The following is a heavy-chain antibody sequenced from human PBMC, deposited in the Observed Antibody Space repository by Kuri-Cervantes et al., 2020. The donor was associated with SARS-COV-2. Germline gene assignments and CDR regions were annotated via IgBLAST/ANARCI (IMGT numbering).Heavy chain of an antibody. Sequence: GSLRLSCSVSGGSISSHYWSWIRQPPGKGLEWIGYIYYSGSTNYNPSLKSRVTISVDTSKNQFSLKLSSVTAADTAVYYCARNGDYWGQGTLVTVSS. CDR3: ARNGDY. J-gene: IGHJ4*02. CDR2: IYYSGST. CDR1: GGSISSHY. V-gene: IGHV4-59*08.